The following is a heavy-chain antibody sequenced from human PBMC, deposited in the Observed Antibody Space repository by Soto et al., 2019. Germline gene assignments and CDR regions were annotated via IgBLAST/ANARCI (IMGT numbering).Heavy chain of an antibody. D-gene: IGHD3-22*01. J-gene: IGHJ4*02. CDR1: GFTFSSYG. V-gene: IGHV3-30*18. Sequence: QVQLVESGGGVVQPGRSLRLSCAASGFTFSSYGMHWVRQAPGKGLEWVAVISYDGSNKYYADSVKGRFTISRDNSKNTLYLQMNSLRSEDTAVYYCAKDPYYYYSSGYYYFDYWGQGTLVTVSS. CDR3: AKDPYYYYSSGYYYFDY. CDR2: ISYDGSNK.